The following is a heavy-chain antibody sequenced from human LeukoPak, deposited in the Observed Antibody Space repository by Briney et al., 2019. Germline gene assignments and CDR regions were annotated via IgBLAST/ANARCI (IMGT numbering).Heavy chain of an antibody. J-gene: IGHJ6*02. Sequence: GGSLRLSCAASGFTFSSYSMNWVRQAPGKGLEWVSSISSSSSYIYYADSVKGRFTISRDNAKNSLYLQMNSLRAEDTAVYYCARGSPEVLRYLDWLLYGQEYGMDVWGQGTTVTVSS. CDR3: ARGSPEVLRYLDWLLYGQEYGMDV. CDR2: ISSSSSYI. CDR1: GFTFSSYS. D-gene: IGHD3-9*01. V-gene: IGHV3-21*01.